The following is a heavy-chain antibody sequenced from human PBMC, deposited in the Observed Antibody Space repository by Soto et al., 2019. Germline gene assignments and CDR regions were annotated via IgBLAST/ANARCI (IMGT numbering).Heavy chain of an antibody. V-gene: IGHV4-59*01. J-gene: IGHJ4*02. Sequence: SETQSLTCTVSGAYWNTSYWSWTRPHPGKGLEWIGYFHYTGISNYNSSLKSRVAMSLDTSKNQFSLKLSSVSAADTAIYYCARGASNWQYFDYWGQGALVTVSS. CDR2: FHYTGIS. D-gene: IGHD4-4*01. CDR1: GAYWNTSY. CDR3: ARGASNWQYFDY.